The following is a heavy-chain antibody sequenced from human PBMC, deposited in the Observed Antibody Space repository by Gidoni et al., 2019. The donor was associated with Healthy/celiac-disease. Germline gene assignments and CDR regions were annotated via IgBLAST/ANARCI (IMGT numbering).Heavy chain of an antibody. Sequence: QLQLQESGPGLVKPSETLSLTCPVPGGSISSSRYYWGWIRQPPGKGLEWIGSIYYSGSTYYNPSLKSRVTISVDTSKNQFSLKLSSVTAADTAVYYCARHRGGGSGWVGYFDYWGQGTLVTVSS. J-gene: IGHJ4*02. CDR2: IYYSGST. CDR3: ARHRGGGSGWVGYFDY. D-gene: IGHD3-22*01. CDR1: GGSISSSRYY. V-gene: IGHV4-39*01.